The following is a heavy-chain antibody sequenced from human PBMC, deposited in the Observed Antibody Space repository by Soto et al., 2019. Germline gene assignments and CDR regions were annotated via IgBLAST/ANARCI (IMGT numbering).Heavy chain of an antibody. Sequence: ASVKVSCKASGYTFTSYGISWVRQAPGQGLEWMGCISAYNGNTNYAQKLQGRVTMTTDTSTSTACMELRSLRSDDTAVYYCARDSGVHAPSSLFDPWGQGTLVTVSS. CDR1: GYTFTSYG. D-gene: IGHD2-8*01. CDR3: ARDSGVHAPSSLFDP. CDR2: ISAYNGNT. V-gene: IGHV1-18*01. J-gene: IGHJ5*02.